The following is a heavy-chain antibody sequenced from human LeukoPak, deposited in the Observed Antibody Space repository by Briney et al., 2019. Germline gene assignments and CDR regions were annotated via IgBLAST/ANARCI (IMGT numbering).Heavy chain of an antibody. J-gene: IGHJ6*04. CDR3: AELGITMIGGV. CDR1: GFTFSSYE. Sequence: GGSLRLSCAASGFTFSSYEMNWGRQAPGKGLGWVSYISSSGSTIYYADSVKGRFTISRDNAKNALYLQMNSLRAEDTAVYYCAELGITMIGGVWGKGTKVTISS. D-gene: IGHD3-10*02. V-gene: IGHV3-48*03. CDR2: ISSSGSTI.